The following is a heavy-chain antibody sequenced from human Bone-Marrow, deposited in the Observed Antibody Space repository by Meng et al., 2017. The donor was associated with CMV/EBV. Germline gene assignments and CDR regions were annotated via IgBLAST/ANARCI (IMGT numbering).Heavy chain of an antibody. J-gene: IGHJ5*02. CDR2: IYYSGST. D-gene: IGHD3-22*01. V-gene: IGHV4-39*07. CDR3: ARSPHYYYDSSTNWFDP. Sequence: SETLSLTCTVSGGSISSSSYYWGWIRQPPGKGLEWIGSIYYSGSTYYNPSLKSRVTISVDTSKNQFSLKLSSVTAADTAVYYCARSPHYYYDSSTNWFDPWGQGTLVTVSS. CDR1: GGSISSSSYY.